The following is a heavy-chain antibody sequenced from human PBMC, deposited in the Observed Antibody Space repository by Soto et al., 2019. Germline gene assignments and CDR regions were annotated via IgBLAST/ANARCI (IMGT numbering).Heavy chain of an antibody. J-gene: IGHJ5*02. V-gene: IGHV4-59*08. CDR1: GGSISSYY. Sequence: PSETLSLTCTVSGGSISSYYCSWIRQPPGKGLERIGYIYYSGSTNYNPSLKSRVTISVDTSKNQFSLKLSSVTAADTAVYYCARHSGALGYCSGGSCFHGFDPWGQGTLVTVSS. D-gene: IGHD2-15*01. CDR2: IYYSGST. CDR3: ARHSGALGYCSGGSCFHGFDP.